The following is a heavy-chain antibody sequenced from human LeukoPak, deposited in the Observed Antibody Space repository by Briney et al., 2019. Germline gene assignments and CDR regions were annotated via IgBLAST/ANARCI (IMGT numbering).Heavy chain of an antibody. Sequence: GESLKISCKGSGYSFTSYWIGWVRQMPGKGLEWMGIIYPGDSDTRYSPSFQGQVTISADKSISTAYLQWSSLKASDTAMYYCARHGAYYDILTGYYTAGYYYYMDVWGKGTTVTVSS. CDR1: GYSFTSYW. J-gene: IGHJ6*03. V-gene: IGHV5-51*01. CDR2: IYPGDSDT. D-gene: IGHD3-9*01. CDR3: ARHGAYYDILTGYYTAGYYYYMDV.